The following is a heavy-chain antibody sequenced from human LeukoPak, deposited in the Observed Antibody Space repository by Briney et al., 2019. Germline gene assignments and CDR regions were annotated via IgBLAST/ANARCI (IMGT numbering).Heavy chain of an antibody. CDR2: IYYSGST. V-gene: IGHV4-39*07. CDR1: GGSISSSSYY. CDR3: AREPPQPECGGSCYSDSDY. D-gene: IGHD2-15*01. Sequence: PSETLSLTCTVSGGSISSSSYYWGWIRQPPGKGLEWIGSIYYSGSTYYNPSLKSRVTISVDKSKNQFSLKLSSVTAADTAVYYCAREPPQPECGGSCYSDSDYWGQGTLVTVSS. J-gene: IGHJ4*02.